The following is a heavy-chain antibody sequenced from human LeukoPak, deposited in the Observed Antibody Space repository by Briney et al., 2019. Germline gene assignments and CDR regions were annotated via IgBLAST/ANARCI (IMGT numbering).Heavy chain of an antibody. CDR3: ARELGATEVNYGMDV. D-gene: IGHD1-26*01. J-gene: IGHJ6*02. CDR2: IHYRGST. CDR1: VGSISNYY. V-gene: IGHV4-59*07. Sequence: SDTQSLTCTLSVGSISNYYWGCTRHPPGKGLEWIGYIHYRGSTKYNPSLRGRVIMSVDSSKNQLSLKLTSMTAADTAVYYCARELGATEVNYGMDVWGQGATVTVSS.